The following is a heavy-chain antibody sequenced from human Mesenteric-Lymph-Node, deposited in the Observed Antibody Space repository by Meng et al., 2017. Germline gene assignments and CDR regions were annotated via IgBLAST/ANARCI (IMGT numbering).Heavy chain of an antibody. D-gene: IGHD6-6*01. V-gene: IGHV3-11*04. CDR1: GFTFSDYY. CDR3: ATDLSIAARRDY. CDR2: ISSSGSTI. Sequence: GESLKISCAASGFTFSDYYMSWIRQAPGKGLEWVSYISSSGSTIYYADSVKGRFTISRDNAKNSLYLQMNSLRAEDTAVYYCATDLSIAARRDYWGQGTLVTVSS. J-gene: IGHJ4*02.